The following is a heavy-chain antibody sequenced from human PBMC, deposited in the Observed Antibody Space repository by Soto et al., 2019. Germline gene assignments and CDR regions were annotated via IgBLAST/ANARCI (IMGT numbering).Heavy chain of an antibody. Sequence: PSETLSLTCAVYGRSFSGYYWSWIRQPPGKGLEWIGEINHSGSTNYNPSLKSRVTISVDTSKNQFSLKLSSVTAADTAVYYCARGYVRKIFERRGYCSSKSCAKSRVYYYMNVWGKGHRVTV. CDR2: INHSGST. J-gene: IGHJ6*03. D-gene: IGHD2-2*01. CDR1: GRSFSGYY. V-gene: IGHV4-34*01. CDR3: ARGYVRKIFERRGYCSSKSCAKSRVYYYMNV.